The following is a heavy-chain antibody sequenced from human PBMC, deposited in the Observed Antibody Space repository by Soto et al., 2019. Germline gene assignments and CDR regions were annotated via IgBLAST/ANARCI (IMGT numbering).Heavy chain of an antibody. V-gene: IGHV1-18*01. CDR1: GCTFTSYA. CDR2: IIAYNGNT. J-gene: IGHJ4*02. CDR3: ARGRPTNDYGSGSYFDT. Sequence: QVHLLQSGTEVKKPGTSMKVSCRASGCTFTSYAINWVRQAPGQGLEWVGRIIAYNGNTHSAQKLQGRVTMTIDTSTSTAYMELRSLRSDDTDVYYCARGRPTNDYGSGSYFDTWGQGTLLTVSA. D-gene: IGHD3-10*01.